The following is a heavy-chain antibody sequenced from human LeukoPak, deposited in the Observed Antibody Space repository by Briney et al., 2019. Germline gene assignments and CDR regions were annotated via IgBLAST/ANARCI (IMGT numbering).Heavy chain of an antibody. V-gene: IGHV4-59*02. CDR2: IYYSGST. CDR3: ARGFKGYDYVWGSYRPEHRYYFDY. D-gene: IGHD3-16*02. Sequence: PSDTLSLTCTVSGDCVSGYYWFCIRRPPGKGLEYIGYIYYSGSTNYNPSLKSRITISVDTSKNQFSLNLNSVSAADTAVYYCARGFKGYDYVWGSYRPEHRYYFDYWGQGTLVTVSS. CDR1: GDCVSGYY. J-gene: IGHJ4*02.